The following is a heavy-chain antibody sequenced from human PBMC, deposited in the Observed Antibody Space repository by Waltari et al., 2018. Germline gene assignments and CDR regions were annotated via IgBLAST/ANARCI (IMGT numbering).Heavy chain of an antibody. J-gene: IGHJ5*02. CDR2: IYPSGST. D-gene: IGHD5-12*01. Sequence: QVQLQESGPGLVKPSQTLSLTCTVSGGSISSGSYYWSWIRQPAGKGLEWIGRIYPSGSTYYNPSTKSGVTISVDTSKNQFSRKLSSVTAADTAVYYCARDRQGGYSNWFDPWGQGTLVTVSS. CDR1: GGSISSGSYY. V-gene: IGHV4-61*02. CDR3: ARDRQGGYSNWFDP.